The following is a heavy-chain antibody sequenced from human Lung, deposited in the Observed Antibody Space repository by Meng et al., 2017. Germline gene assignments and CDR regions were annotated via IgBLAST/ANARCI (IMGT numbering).Heavy chain of an antibody. D-gene: IGHD6-13*01. V-gene: IGHV3-33*01. CDR2: IWYDGSNK. J-gene: IGHJ4*02. CDR1: GFTFSSYG. Sequence: VHVVECGGGRVQPGRSLRISCAASGFTFSSYGMHWVRQAPGKGLEWVAVIWYDGSNKYYADSVKGRFTISRDNSKNTLYLQMNSLRAEDTAVYYCARGGWYSSSSRVDYWGQGTLVTVSS. CDR3: ARGGWYSSSSRVDY.